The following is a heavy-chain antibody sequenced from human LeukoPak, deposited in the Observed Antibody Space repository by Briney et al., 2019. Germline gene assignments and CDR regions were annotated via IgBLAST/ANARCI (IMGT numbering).Heavy chain of an antibody. Sequence: RSETVSLTCTVSGGSISNYYWSWIRQPPGKGLEWIGYIYASGSTNYNPSLKSRVTISVDTSKNQFSLKLSSVTAADTAVYYCARRIDLYSSGWQKTDAFDIWGQGTMVTVSS. CDR3: ARRIDLYSSGWQKTDAFDI. J-gene: IGHJ3*02. D-gene: IGHD6-19*01. CDR2: IYASGST. CDR1: GGSISNYY. V-gene: IGHV4-59*08.